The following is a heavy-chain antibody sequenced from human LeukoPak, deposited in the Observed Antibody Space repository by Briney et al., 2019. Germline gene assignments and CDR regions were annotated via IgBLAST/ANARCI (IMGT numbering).Heavy chain of an antibody. J-gene: IGHJ6*03. Sequence: SEALSLTCSVSGGSISSSSFYWGWIRQPPGKGLEWIGSIYHSGTTYYNPSLKGRVTISVDTSRNQFSLSVSSVTAADTAVYYCAKPTDNISRYGHYYYYMDVWGRGTTVTVSS. V-gene: IGHV4-39*01. CDR1: GGSISSSSFY. CDR3: AKPTDNISRYGHYYYYMDV. D-gene: IGHD6-13*01. CDR2: IYHSGTT.